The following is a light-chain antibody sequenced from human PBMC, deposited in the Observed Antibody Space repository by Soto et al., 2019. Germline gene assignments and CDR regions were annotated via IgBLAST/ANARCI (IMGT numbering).Light chain of an antibody. CDR2: GAS. V-gene: IGKV3-15*01. CDR3: QQYGSLSWT. Sequence: EIVMTQSPGTLSVSPGERATLSCRASQTVSRHLAWYQQKPGQAPRLLIFGASTRATGIPDRFSGSGSGTDFTLTISSLQSEDFAVYYCQQYGSLSWTFGQGTKVEIK. CDR1: QTVSRH. J-gene: IGKJ1*01.